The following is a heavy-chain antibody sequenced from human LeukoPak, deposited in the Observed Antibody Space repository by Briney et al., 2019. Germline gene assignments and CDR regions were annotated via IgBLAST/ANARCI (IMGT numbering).Heavy chain of an antibody. CDR2: ISSSSSTI. CDR3: ARWGDCGGDCYSTYYYYGMDV. V-gene: IGHV3-48*04. CDR1: GFTFSSYS. J-gene: IGHJ6*02. D-gene: IGHD2-21*02. Sequence: GGSLRLSCAASGFTFSSYSMNWVRQAPGKGLEWVSYISSSSSTIYYADSVKGRFTISRDNAKNSLYLQMNSLRAEDTAVYYCARWGDCGGDCYSTYYYYGMDVWGQGTTVTVSS.